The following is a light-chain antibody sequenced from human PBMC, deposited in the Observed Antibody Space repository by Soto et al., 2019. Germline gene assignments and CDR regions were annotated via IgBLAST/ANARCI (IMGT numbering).Light chain of an antibody. J-gene: IGLJ1*01. CDR3: SSYTGGNPSYV. CDR2: EVT. Sequence: QSVVTQPPSASGPLGQAVSTSCTGTSIGVGGYDYVSWYQQHPGKAPKLMIYEVTIRPSGVSDRFSGSKSGNTASLTVSGLQAEDEADYYCSSYTGGNPSYVFGTGTKVTVL. CDR1: SIGVGGYDY. V-gene: IGLV2-8*01.